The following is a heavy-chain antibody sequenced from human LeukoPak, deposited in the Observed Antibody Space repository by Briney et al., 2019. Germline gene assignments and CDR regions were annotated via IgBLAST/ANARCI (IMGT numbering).Heavy chain of an antibody. Sequence: GGSLRLSCAASGFTFDDYAMHWVRQAPGKGLEWVSGISWNSGSIGYADSVKGRFTISRDNAKNSLYLQMNSLRAEDTALYYCAKDIRYSGSYYSGAYFDYWGQGTLVTVSS. CDR1: GFTFDDYA. D-gene: IGHD1-26*01. V-gene: IGHV3-9*01. CDR3: AKDIRYSGSYYSGAYFDY. CDR2: ISWNSGSI. J-gene: IGHJ4*02.